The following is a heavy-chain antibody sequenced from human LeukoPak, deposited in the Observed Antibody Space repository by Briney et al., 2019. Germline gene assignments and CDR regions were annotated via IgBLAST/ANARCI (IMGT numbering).Heavy chain of an antibody. V-gene: IGHV3-30*02. CDR2: IRYDGSNK. J-gene: IGHJ5*02. CDR3: ARAKRQQLVLGNWFDP. CDR1: GFTFSSYG. Sequence: GGSLRLSCAASGFTFSSYGMHWVRQAPGKGLEWVAFIRYDGSNKYYADSVKGRFTISRDNSKNTLYLQMNSLRAEDTAVYYCARAKRQQLVLGNWFDPWGQGTLVTVSS. D-gene: IGHD6-13*01.